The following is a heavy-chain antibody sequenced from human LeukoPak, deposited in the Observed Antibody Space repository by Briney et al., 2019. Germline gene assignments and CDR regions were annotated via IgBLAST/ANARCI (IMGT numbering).Heavy chain of an antibody. D-gene: IGHD1-26*01. J-gene: IGHJ4*02. Sequence: ASVSVSFTASGYTFTCYDINWVRQATGQGHEWMGWMNPNTGDTGYAQKFQGRVTMTRNSSIDTAYMELSGLRSEDTAVYYCTRGSLSGSSRDYWGQGTLLTVSS. CDR2: MNPNTGDT. CDR1: GYTFTCYD. V-gene: IGHV1-8*01. CDR3: TRGSLSGSSRDY.